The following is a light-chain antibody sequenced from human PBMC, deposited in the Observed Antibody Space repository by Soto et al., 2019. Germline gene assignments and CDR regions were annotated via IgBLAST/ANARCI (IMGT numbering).Light chain of an antibody. Sequence: DIQMTQSPSSLSASIGDGVTITCRASQTISAFLNWYQLKPGKAPKLLIYAASTLQSGVPSRFSGSGAGADFTLTISRLQPEDFATYSGQQSYSLPWTFGQGTTVVIK. CDR3: QQSYSLPWT. CDR2: AAS. V-gene: IGKV1-39*01. J-gene: IGKJ1*01. CDR1: QTISAF.